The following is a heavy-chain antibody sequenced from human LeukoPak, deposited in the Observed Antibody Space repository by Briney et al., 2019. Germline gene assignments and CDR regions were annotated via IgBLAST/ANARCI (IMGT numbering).Heavy chain of an antibody. CDR1: GYSISSGYY. J-gene: IGHJ4*02. V-gene: IGHV4-38-2*02. CDR2: IYHSGST. Sequence: PSETLSLTCTVSGYSISSGYYWGWIRQPPGKGLEWIGSIYHSGSTYYNPSLKSRVTISVDMSKNQFSLKLSSVTAADTAVYYCARIRSRKWGFDYWGQGTLVTVSS. CDR3: ARIRSRKWGFDY. D-gene: IGHD1-26*01.